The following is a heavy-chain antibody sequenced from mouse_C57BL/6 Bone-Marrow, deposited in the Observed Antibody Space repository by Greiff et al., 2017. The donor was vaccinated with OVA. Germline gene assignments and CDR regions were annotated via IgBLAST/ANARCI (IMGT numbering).Heavy chain of an antibody. Sequence: EVKLMESGGGLVKPGGSLKLSCAASGFTFSDYGMHWVRQAPEKGLEWVAYISSGSSTIYYADTVKGRFTISRDNAKNTLFLQMTSLRSEDTAMYYCARPRKYYFDYWGQGTTLTVSS. CDR2: ISSGSSTI. J-gene: IGHJ2*01. V-gene: IGHV5-17*01. CDR1: GFTFSDYG. CDR3: ARPRKYYFDY.